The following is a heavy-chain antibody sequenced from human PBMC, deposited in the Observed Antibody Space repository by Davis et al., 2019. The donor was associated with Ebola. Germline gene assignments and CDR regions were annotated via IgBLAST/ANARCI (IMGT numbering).Heavy chain of an antibody. D-gene: IGHD2-21*02. Sequence: GESLKISCAASGFTFSGSAMHWVRQASGKGLEWVGRIRSKANSYATAYAASVKGRLTISRDDSKNTAYLQMNSLKTEDTAVYYCTRRDGGDQVWGQGTLVTVSS. CDR3: TRRDGGDQV. J-gene: IGHJ4*02. CDR1: GFTFSGSA. CDR2: IRSKANSYAT. V-gene: IGHV3-73*01.